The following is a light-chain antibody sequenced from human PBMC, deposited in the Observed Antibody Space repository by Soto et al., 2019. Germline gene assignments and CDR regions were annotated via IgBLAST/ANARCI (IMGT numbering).Light chain of an antibody. CDR2: STF. CDR3: QLYGSSWT. CDR1: QSDSSRF. V-gene: IGKV3-20*01. Sequence: DIVLTQSPGTLSLSPEERVTLSCRASQSDSSRFLAWYQQKPGQAPRLLIHSTFRRDTGIPDRFSGSGSGTDFTLTISRLEPEDYAVYYCQLYGSSWTFGQGTKVEIK. J-gene: IGKJ1*01.